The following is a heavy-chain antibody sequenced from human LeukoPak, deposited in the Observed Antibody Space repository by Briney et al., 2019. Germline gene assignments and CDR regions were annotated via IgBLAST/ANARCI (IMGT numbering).Heavy chain of an antibody. CDR1: GIAFNIHA. CDR3: AKGGPGDGNWFDL. D-gene: IGHD2-21*02. Sequence: AGGSLRLSCAASGIAFNIHAMHWVRQAPGKGLEWVTLISYDGSNKYYADSVKGRFTISRDSPKNTLYLQMNSLRGEDTAVYYCAKGGPGDGNWFDLWGQGTLVTVSS. J-gene: IGHJ5*02. V-gene: IGHV3-33*05. CDR2: ISYDGSNK.